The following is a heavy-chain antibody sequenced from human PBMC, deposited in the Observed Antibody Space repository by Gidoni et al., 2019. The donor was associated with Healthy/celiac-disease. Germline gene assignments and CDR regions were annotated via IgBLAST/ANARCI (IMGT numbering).Heavy chain of an antibody. V-gene: IGHV4-39*01. CDR3: ARLPLRGLTLFDY. CDR2: IYYSGST. Sequence: QLQLPESGPGLVKPSETLSPTCTVPGGSISSSSYYWGWIRQPPGKGLEWIGSIYYSGSTYYNPSRKSRVTISVDTSKNQFSLKLSSVTAADTAVYYCARLPLRGLTLFDYWGQGTLVTVSS. CDR1: GGSISSSSYY. J-gene: IGHJ4*02.